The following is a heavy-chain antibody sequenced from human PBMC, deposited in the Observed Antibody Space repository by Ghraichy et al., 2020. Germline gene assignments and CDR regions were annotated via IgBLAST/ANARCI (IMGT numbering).Heavy chain of an antibody. D-gene: IGHD3-22*01. CDR3: ARDRSRYYDSSGYFDYYYGMDV. J-gene: IGHJ6*02. CDR2: IYSGGST. Sequence: GGSLRLSCAASGFTVSSNYMSWVRQAPGKGLEWVSVIYSGGSTYYADSVKGRFTISRDNSKNTLYLQMNSLRAEDTAVYYCARDRSRYYDSSGYFDYYYGMDVWGQGTTVTVSS. CDR1: GFTVSSNY. V-gene: IGHV3-53*01.